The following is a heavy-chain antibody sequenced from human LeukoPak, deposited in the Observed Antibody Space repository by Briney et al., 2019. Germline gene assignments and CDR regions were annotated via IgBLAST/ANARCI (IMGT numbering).Heavy chain of an antibody. CDR3: AKSLRTTAAGSGRAFDV. V-gene: IGHV3-23*01. Sequence: GGSLRLSCAASGFTFSSYAMSWVRQSPGKGLEWVSAISAGADLTFYADSVRGRFSISRENSKDTLYLQMNSLRAEDTAAYYCAKSLRTTAAGSGRAFDVWGQGTMVTVSS. CDR2: ISAGADLT. J-gene: IGHJ3*01. CDR1: GFTFSSYA. D-gene: IGHD1-14*01.